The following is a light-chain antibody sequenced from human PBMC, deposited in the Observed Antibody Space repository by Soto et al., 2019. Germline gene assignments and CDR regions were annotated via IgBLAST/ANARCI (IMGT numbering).Light chain of an antibody. CDR2: EVS. J-gene: IGLJ2*01. CDR3: SSYTSSSTLVV. V-gene: IGLV2-14*01. Sequence: QSALTQPASVSGSPGQSITISCTGTSSDVGGYNYVSWYQQYPGKAPKLMIYEVSSRPSGVSNRFSGSKSGNTASLTISGLQAEDEADYYCSSYTSSSTLVVFGGGTQLTVL. CDR1: SSDVGGYNY.